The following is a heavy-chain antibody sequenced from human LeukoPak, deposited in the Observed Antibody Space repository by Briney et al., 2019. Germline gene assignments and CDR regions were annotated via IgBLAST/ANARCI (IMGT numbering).Heavy chain of an antibody. Sequence: ASVKVSCKASGYSFTRYFIHWVRQAPGQGLEWMGIINPTGGGTTYAQNFQGRVTMTRDTSITTAYMELTSLRSDDTAVYYCARDLFYSVSGTYYNVGRVFNYWGQGTLVTVSS. V-gene: IGHV1-46*01. CDR3: ARDLFYSVSGTYYNVGRVFNY. J-gene: IGHJ4*02. CDR2: INPTGGGT. CDR1: GYSFTRYF. D-gene: IGHD3-10*01.